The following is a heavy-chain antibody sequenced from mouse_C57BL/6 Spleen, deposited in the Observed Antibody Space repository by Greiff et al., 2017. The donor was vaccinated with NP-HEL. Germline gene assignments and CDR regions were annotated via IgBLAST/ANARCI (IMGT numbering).Heavy chain of an antibody. V-gene: IGHV1-15*01. CDR1: GYTFTDYE. J-gene: IGHJ3*01. D-gene: IGHD1-1*01. CDR3: TRSGRYAWFAY. CDR2: IDPETGGT. Sequence: VKLMESGAELVRPGASVTLSCKASGYTFTDYEMHWVKQTPVHGLEWIGAIDPETGGTAYNQKFKGKAILTADKSSSTAYMELRSLTSEDSAVYYCTRSGRYAWFAYWGQGTLVTVSA.